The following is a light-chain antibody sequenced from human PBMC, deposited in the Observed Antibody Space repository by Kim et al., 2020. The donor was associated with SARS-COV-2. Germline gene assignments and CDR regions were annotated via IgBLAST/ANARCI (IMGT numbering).Light chain of an antibody. J-gene: IGKJ5*01. CDR2: DAS. V-gene: IGKV3-11*01. CDR3: QQRRDWPIT. CDR1: QSVSRY. Sequence: EIVLTQSPATLSLSPGERATLSCRASQSVSRYLSWYQQKPGQPPKLVIYDASNRATGIPARFSGSGSETDFTLTISSLEPEDVVVYYCQQRRDWPITFGQGTRLEIK.